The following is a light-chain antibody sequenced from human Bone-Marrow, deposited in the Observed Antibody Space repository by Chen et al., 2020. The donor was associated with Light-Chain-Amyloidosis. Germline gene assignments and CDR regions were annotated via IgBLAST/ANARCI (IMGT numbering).Light chain of an antibody. J-gene: IGLJ3*02. Sequence: YVRTQPSSVSVAPGQTATLACGGNNIGSTSVHWYQQTPGQAPLLVVYDDSDRPSGIPERLSGSNSGNTATLTISRVEAGDEADYYCQVWDRSSDRPVFGGGTKLTVL. V-gene: IGLV3-21*02. CDR1: NIGSTS. CDR2: DDS. CDR3: QVWDRSSDRPV.